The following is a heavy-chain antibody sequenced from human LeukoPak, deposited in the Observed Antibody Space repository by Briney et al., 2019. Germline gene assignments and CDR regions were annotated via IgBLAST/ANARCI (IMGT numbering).Heavy chain of an antibody. Sequence: GGSLRLSCAASGFTFSNAWMSWVRQAPGKGLEWVGRIKSKTDGGTTDYAAPVKGRFTISRDDSKNTLYLQMNSLKTEDTAVYYCTTDGGLGPDTYYDFWSGQIANLTSQNWFDPWGQGTLVTVSS. D-gene: IGHD3-3*01. J-gene: IGHJ5*02. V-gene: IGHV3-15*01. CDR3: TTDGGLGPDTYYDFWSGQIANLTSQNWFDP. CDR2: IKSKTDGGTT. CDR1: GFTFSNAW.